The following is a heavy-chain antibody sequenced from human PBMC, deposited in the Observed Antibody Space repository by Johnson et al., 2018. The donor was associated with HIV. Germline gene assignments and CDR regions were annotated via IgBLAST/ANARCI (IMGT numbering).Heavy chain of an antibody. D-gene: IGHD4-17*01. J-gene: IGHJ3*02. CDR1: GFTFSSYA. Sequence: QVQLVESGGGLVQPGGSLRLSCAASGFTFSSYAIHWVRQAPGKGLEWVAVISYDGSNKYYADSVKGRFTIYRDNSKNTLYLQMNRLRAEDTAVYYCARSVHYYGDYLGGRDAFDIWGQGTMVTVSS. V-gene: IGHV3-30*04. CDR2: ISYDGSNK. CDR3: ARSVHYYGDYLGGRDAFDI.